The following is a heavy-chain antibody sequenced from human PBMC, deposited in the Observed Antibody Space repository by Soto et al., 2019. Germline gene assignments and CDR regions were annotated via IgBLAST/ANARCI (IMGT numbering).Heavy chain of an antibody. CDR1: GGTFSSYA. V-gene: IGHV1-69*13. J-gene: IGHJ4*02. CDR2: IIPIFGTA. D-gene: IGHD5-12*01. Sequence: GASVKVSCKASGGTFSSYAISWVRQAPGQGLEWMGGIIPIFGTANYAQKFQGRVTITADESTSTAYMELSSLRAEDTAVYYCALATGLHREWLRSGFDYWGQGTLVTVSS. CDR3: ALATGLHREWLRSGFDY.